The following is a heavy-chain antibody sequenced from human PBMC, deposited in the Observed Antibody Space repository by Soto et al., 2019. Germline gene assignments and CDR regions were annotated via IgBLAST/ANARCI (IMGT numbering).Heavy chain of an antibody. CDR3: VRLGYDSNDYYQLDY. Sequence: PGESLKISCKGSGYTFTRYWVGWVRQMSGKGLEWMGIIYPGDSDVRYSPSFQGQVTISADRSITTAYLQWSSLKASDTAMYYCVRLGYDSNDYYQLDYWGQGTLVTVSS. J-gene: IGHJ4*02. CDR1: GYTFTRYW. V-gene: IGHV5-51*01. D-gene: IGHD3-22*01. CDR2: IYPGDSDV.